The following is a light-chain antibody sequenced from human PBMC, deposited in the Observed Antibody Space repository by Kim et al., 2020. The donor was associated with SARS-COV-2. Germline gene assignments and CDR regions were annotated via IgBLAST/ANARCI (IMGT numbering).Light chain of an antibody. CDR2: QDS. J-gene: IGLJ3*02. V-gene: IGLV3-1*01. CDR3: QAWDSSTGV. Sequence: SVSPGQTASITCSGDKLGDKYACWYQQKPGQSPVLVICQDSKRPSGIPERFSGSNSGNTATLTISGTQAMDEADYYCQAWDSSTGVFGGGTQLTVL. CDR1: KLGDKY.